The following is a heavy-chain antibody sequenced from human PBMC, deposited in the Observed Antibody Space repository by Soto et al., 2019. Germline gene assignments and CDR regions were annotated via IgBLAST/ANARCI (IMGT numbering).Heavy chain of an antibody. D-gene: IGHD2-2*01. CDR2: ISSGSSDK. V-gene: IGHV3-21*06. J-gene: IGHJ6*02. CDR1: GFTFTSST. Sequence: MQLVESGGGLVKPGGSLRLSCAASGFTFTSSTMKWVRQAPGKGLEWVSSISSGSSDKYYADSVRGRFTISRDDAKNSVYLQMKGLRAEDSAVHYCARLDCNGTSCYFYGLDVWAQGTTVTVSS. CDR3: ARLDCNGTSCYFYGLDV.